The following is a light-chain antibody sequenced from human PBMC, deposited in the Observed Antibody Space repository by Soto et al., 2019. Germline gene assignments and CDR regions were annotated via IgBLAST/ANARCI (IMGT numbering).Light chain of an antibody. CDR1: QSVSSSY. CDR2: GAS. J-gene: IGKJ2*01. Sequence: EIVLTQSPGTLSLSPGERATLSCRASQSVSSSYLAWYQQKPGQAPRLLIYGASSSAAGIPDRFSGSGSGTDFTLTISRLEPEDFAVYYCQHYGSSPYTFGQGTKLEIK. V-gene: IGKV3-20*01. CDR3: QHYGSSPYT.